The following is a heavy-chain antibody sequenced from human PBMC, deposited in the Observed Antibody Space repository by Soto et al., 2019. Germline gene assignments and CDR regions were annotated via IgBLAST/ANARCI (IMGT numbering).Heavy chain of an antibody. CDR2: LSSNGVNQ. V-gene: IGHV3-30-3*01. D-gene: IGHD2-21*01. Sequence: GGSLRLSCVASGFTLRSHAMHWVRQTPGRGLEWVGILSSNGVNQNYQASLKGRFTISRDISRTTVYLQMNSLTAEDTGIYFCARGRHSAVAFDNWGQGTLVTVSS. J-gene: IGHJ4*02. CDR3: ARGRHSAVAFDN. CDR1: GFTLRSHA.